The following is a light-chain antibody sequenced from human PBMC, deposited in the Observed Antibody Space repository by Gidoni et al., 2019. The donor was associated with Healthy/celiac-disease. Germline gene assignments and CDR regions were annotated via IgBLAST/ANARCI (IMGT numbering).Light chain of an antibody. CDR1: SSNIGSNY. CDR2: RNN. CDR3: AAWDDSLSGRV. V-gene: IGLV1-47*01. Sequence: QSVLTQPPSASGTPGQRVTISCSGRSSNIGSNYVYWYQQPPGTAPKRLIYRNNQRPSGVPDRFSGSKSGTSASLAISGLRSEDEADYYCAAWDDSLSGRVFGGGTKLTVL. J-gene: IGLJ3*02.